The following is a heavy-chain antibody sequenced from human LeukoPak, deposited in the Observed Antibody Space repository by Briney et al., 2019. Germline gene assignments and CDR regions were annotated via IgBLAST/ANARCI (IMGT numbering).Heavy chain of an antibody. Sequence: PSETLSLTCTVSGGSISSYYWSWIRQPAGKGLEWIGRIYTSGSTNYNPSLKSRVTMSVDTSKNQFSLKLSSVTAADTAVYYCARDTGVAGWNYNWFDPWGQGTLVTDSS. J-gene: IGHJ5*02. CDR2: IYTSGST. CDR1: GGSISSYY. CDR3: ARDTGVAGWNYNWFDP. D-gene: IGHD6-19*01. V-gene: IGHV4-4*07.